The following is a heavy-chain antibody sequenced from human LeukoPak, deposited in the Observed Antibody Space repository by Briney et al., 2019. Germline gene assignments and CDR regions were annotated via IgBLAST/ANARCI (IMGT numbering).Heavy chain of an antibody. CDR2: IYYSGST. CDR3: ARVDRGRIARLHWYFDL. CDR1: GGSISSGGYY. V-gene: IGHV4-31*03. Sequence: SQTLSLTCTVSGGSISSGGYYWSWIRQHPGKGLEWIGYIYYSGSTYYNPSLKSRVTISVDTSKNQFSLKLSSVTAADTAVYYCARVDRGRIARLHWYFDLWGRGTLVTVSS. J-gene: IGHJ2*01. D-gene: IGHD1-26*01.